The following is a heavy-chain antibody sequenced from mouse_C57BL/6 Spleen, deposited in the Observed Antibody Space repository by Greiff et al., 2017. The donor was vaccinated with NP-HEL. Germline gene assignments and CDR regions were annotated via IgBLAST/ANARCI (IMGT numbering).Heavy chain of an antibody. V-gene: IGHV1-69*01. Sequence: QVQLQQPGAELVMPGASVKLSCKASGYTFTSYWMHWVKQRPGQGLEWIGEIDPSDSYTNYNQKFKGKSTLTVDKSSSTAYMQLSSLTSEDSAVYYCARGFGSSYSHYFDYWGQGTTLTVSS. CDR2: IDPSDSYT. D-gene: IGHD1-1*01. CDR1: GYTFTSYW. J-gene: IGHJ2*01. CDR3: ARGFGSSYSHYFDY.